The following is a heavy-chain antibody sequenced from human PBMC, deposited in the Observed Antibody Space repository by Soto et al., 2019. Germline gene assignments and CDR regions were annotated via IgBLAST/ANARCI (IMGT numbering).Heavy chain of an antibody. V-gene: IGHV1-3*01. CDR3: AICLQNCINFSACCLFFDY. Sequence: RQRLEWRGWINAGNGNTKYSQKFQGRVTLSRDTSASKAYMELSSLRSEDTALYYCAICLQNCINFSACCLFFDYWGQGTLVTVSS. D-gene: IGHD3-10*01. J-gene: IGHJ4*02. CDR2: INAGNGNT.